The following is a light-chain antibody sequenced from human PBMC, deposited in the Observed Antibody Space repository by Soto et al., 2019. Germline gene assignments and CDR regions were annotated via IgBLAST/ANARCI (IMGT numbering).Light chain of an antibody. CDR1: QSISSW. CDR3: QQYSTDSWT. CDR2: DAS. Sequence: DIQMTQSPCTLSASVGGRVTITCRASQSISSWLAWYQQKLGRAPRLLIYDASTLESGVPSSFSGSRSGTEFTLTISSLQPDDFATNYCQQYSTDSWTFGQGTKVDIK. V-gene: IGKV1-5*01. J-gene: IGKJ1*01.